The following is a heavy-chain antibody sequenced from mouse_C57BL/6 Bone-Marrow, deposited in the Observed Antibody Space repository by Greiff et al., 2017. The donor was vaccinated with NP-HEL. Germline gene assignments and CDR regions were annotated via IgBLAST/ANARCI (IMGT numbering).Heavy chain of an antibody. CDR1: GFTFSSYA. V-gene: IGHV5-4*01. CDR3: ARDGGYDGGPYAMDY. CDR2: ISDGGSYT. D-gene: IGHD2-2*01. Sequence: EVKLVESGGGLVKPGGSLKLSCAASGFTFSSYAMSWVRQTPEKRLEWVATISDGGSYTYYPDNVKGRFTISRDNAKNNLYLQMSHLKSEDTAMYYCARDGGYDGGPYAMDYWGQGTSVTVSS. J-gene: IGHJ4*01.